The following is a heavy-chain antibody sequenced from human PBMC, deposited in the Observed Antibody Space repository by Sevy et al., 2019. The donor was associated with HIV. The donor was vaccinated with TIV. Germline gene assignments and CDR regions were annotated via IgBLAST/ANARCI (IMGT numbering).Heavy chain of an antibody. CDR3: ADSTGEGFDY. D-gene: IGHD7-27*01. V-gene: IGHV1-69*13. CDR1: GGTFSRYA. CDR2: IIPVFGIA. J-gene: IGHJ4*02. Sequence: PSVKVSCKASGGTFSRYAISWVRQAPGQGLEWMGGIIPVFGIARYAQKFQDIVTITADESTSTIYMELSSLRSEDTAVYYCADSTGEGFDYWGQGTLVTVSS.